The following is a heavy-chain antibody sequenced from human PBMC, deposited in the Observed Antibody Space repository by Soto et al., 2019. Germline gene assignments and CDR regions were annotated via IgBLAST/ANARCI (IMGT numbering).Heavy chain of an antibody. CDR2: FYHTGSS. V-gene: IGHV4-61*01. CDR1: GDSVNSGNAY. Sequence: LTCSVSGDSVNSGNAYLSWIRQPPGKGLEWLGYFYHTGSSGYNPSLKGRVTISLDPSKNKFSLRLTSVTTADTAVYFCARGDRRMTIYDSWGQGIQVTVSS. CDR3: ARGDRRMTIYDS. D-gene: IGHD3-16*01. J-gene: IGHJ4*02.